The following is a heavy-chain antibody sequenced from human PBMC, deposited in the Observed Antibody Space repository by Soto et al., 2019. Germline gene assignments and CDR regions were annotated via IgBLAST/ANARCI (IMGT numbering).Heavy chain of an antibody. CDR2: MSGSSSTT. V-gene: IGHV3-23*01. D-gene: IGHD1-7*01. Sequence: GGSLRLSCATSGLTFSNYAMSWVRQAPGGGLEGVSSMSGSSSTTYYADSVRGRFTISRDRSKNTLYLQMSSLRAEDTALYYCAKDQERELPRVIDFWGQGTLVPVSS. J-gene: IGHJ4*02. CDR3: AKDQERELPRVIDF. CDR1: GLTFSNYA.